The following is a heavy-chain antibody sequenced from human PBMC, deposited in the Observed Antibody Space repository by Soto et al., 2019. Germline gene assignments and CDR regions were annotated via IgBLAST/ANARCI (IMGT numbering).Heavy chain of an antibody. CDR3: AREGRYSGNDYFDY. V-gene: IGHV3-48*02. CDR1: GFTFSSYS. D-gene: IGHD5-12*01. CDR2: ISYSGSAI. Sequence: EVQLVESGGGLAQPGGSLRLSCAASGFTFSSYSMNWVRQAPGKGLEWLSYISYSGSAIYYADSVKGRFTISRDNAKNSLYLQMTSLRDEDTAVYYCAREGRYSGNDYFDYWGQGTLVTVSS. J-gene: IGHJ4*02.